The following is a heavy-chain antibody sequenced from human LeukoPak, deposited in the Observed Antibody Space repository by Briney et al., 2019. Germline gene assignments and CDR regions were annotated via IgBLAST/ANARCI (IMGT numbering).Heavy chain of an antibody. V-gene: IGHV3-21*01. CDR2: ISSSSSYI. CDR1: GFTFSSYS. D-gene: IGHD5-12*01. CDR3: ARDSGTESAV. Sequence: GGSLRLSCAASGFTFSSYSMNWVRHAPGKGLGWVSSISSSSSYIYYADSARGRFTISRDNPTNSLYLQMNSLRAENTAVYDRARDSGTESAVWGQGTLVTVSS. J-gene: IGHJ4*02.